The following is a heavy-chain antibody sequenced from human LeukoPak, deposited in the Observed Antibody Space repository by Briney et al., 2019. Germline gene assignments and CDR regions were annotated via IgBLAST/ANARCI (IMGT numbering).Heavy chain of an antibody. D-gene: IGHD3-10*01. CDR1: GGSFSGYY. J-gene: IGHJ4*02. V-gene: IGHV4-34*01. Sequence: PSETLSLTCAVYGGSFSGYYWSWIRQPPGKGLEWIGEINHSGSTNYNPSLKSRVTISVDTSKNQFSLKLSSVTAADTAVYYCARRVVLLWFGELFNVRPGFDYWGQGTLVTVSS. CDR2: INHSGST. CDR3: ARRVVLLWFGELFNVRPGFDY.